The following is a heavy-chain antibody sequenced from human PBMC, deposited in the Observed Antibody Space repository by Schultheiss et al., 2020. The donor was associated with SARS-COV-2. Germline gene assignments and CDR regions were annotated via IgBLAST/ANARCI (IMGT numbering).Heavy chain of an antibody. V-gene: IGHV4-4*02. Sequence: SETLSLTCAVSGGSISSSNWWSWVRQPPGKGLEWIGEIYHSGSTNYNPSLKSRVTISVDKSKNQFSLKLSSVTAADTAVYYCARVTIAVAGIRQSGAFDIWGQGTMVTVSS. CDR2: IYHSGST. J-gene: IGHJ3*02. D-gene: IGHD6-19*01. CDR1: GGSISSSNW. CDR3: ARVTIAVAGIRQSGAFDI.